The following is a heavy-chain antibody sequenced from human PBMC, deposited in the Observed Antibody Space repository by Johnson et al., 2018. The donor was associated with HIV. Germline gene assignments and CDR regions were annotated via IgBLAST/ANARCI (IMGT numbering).Heavy chain of an antibody. J-gene: IGHJ3*02. CDR2: IYSGGST. D-gene: IGHD2-2*01. CDR1: GFTVSSNY. V-gene: IGHV3-66*03. CDR3: AKTAAADAFDI. Sequence: VQLVESGGGLIQPGGSLRLSCAASGFTVSSNYMSWVRQAPGKGLEWVSVIYSGGSTYYADSVKGRFAISRDNSKNTLYLQMNSLRAEDTAVYYCAKTAAADAFDIWGQGTMVTVSS.